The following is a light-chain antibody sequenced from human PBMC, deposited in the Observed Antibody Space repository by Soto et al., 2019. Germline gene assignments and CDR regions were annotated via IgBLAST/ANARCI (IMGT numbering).Light chain of an antibody. V-gene: IGKV3-20*01. J-gene: IGKJ5*01. CDR3: QQYDNSPIT. CDR2: GAS. Sequence: EVVLTQSPGTLSLSPGERATLSCRASQSISSSYLAWYQQKPGQAPRLLIYGASSRATGISDRFSGSGSGTDFTLTISRLEPEDFAVFYCQQYDNSPITFGQGTRLEIK. CDR1: QSISSSY.